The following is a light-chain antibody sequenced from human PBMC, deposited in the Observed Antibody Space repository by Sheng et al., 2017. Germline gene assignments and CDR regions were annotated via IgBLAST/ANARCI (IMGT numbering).Light chain of an antibody. V-gene: IGKV1-NL1*01. Sequence: IQLTQSPSSLSAPVGDRVTITCRASQGISSYLAWYQQKLGKAPKLLLYAAFILESGVPSRFSGSGSGTDYTLTITSLQPEDFATYYCQQNYRTPLTFGGGTKVELK. CDR3: QQNYRTPLT. J-gene: IGKJ4*01. CDR1: QGISSY. CDR2: AAF.